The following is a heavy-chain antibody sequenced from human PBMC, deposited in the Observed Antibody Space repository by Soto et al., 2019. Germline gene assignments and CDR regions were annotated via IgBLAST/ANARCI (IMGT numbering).Heavy chain of an antibody. CDR1: GGSISSGNSYS. V-gene: IGHV4-30-2*01. Sequence: QLQLQESGSGLVKPSQTLSLTCAVSGGSISSGNSYSWSWIRQPPGKGLEWIGSISHSGSTSYNPSLKGRVTMSVDKSKNQFSLNLSSVTAADMAVYYCARAVAPDLGTWFDPWGQGTLVIVSS. J-gene: IGHJ5*02. CDR3: ARAVAPDLGTWFDP. D-gene: IGHD3-16*01. CDR2: ISHSGST.